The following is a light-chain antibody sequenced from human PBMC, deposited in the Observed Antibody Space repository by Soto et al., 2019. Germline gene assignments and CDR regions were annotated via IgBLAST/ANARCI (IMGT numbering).Light chain of an antibody. V-gene: IGKV3-20*01. J-gene: IGKJ5*01. CDR2: GAS. CDR1: QGTSSY. Sequence: EIVVTQSPGTLSLSPGERVTLSCRASQGTSSYLSWYQQRPGQAPRLLIYGASSRATGIPDRFSGSGSGTDINLTISRLEPQYFALDNYQRYSTSPISFGQGTRLEIK. CDR3: QRYSTSPIS.